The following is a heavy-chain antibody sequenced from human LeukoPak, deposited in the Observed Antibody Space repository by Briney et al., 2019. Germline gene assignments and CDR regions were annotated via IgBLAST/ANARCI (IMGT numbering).Heavy chain of an antibody. J-gene: IGHJ4*02. V-gene: IGHV3-21*01. CDR1: GFTFSSYT. D-gene: IGHD4-23*01. CDR2: ISSSSGYI. CDR3: ARDYGGKWLDY. Sequence: GGSLRLSCAASGFTFSSYTMDWVRQAPGKGLEWVSSISSSSGYIYYAESVKGRFTISRDNAENSLHLQMNSLRAEDTALYYCARDYGGKWLDYWGQGTLVTVSS.